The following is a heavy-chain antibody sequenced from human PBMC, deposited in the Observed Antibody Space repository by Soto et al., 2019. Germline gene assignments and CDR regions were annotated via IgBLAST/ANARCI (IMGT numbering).Heavy chain of an antibody. CDR3: ARHGIVGAVSYYYYGMDV. J-gene: IGHJ6*02. V-gene: IGHV3-13*01. D-gene: IGHD1-26*01. CDR1: GFTFSSYD. CDR2: IGTAGDT. Sequence: VQLVESGGGLVQPGGSLRLSCAASGFTFSSYDMHWVRQATGKGLEWVSAIGTAGDTYYPGSVKGRFTITRENAKNSLYLQMNSLRAEDTAVYYCARHGIVGAVSYYYYGMDVWGQGTTVTVSS.